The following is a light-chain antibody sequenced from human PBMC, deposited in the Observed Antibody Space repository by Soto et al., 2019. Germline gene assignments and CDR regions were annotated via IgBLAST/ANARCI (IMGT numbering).Light chain of an antibody. CDR1: QSVTTQ. CDR2: GAS. J-gene: IGKJ1*01. CDR3: QQYGGSTRT. V-gene: IGKV3-20*01. Sequence: VLTQSPGTLSLSPGERATLSCRASQSVTTQLAWYQQKPGQTPRLIIHGASSRATGVPDRITGSGSGTDFTRSISRLEPEDFAVYYCQQYGGSTRTFCQGTKVESK.